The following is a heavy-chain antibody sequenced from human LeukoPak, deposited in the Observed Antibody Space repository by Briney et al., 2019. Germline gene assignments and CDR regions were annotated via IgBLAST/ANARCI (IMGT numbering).Heavy chain of an antibody. CDR2: FYYSGST. CDR1: GGSITSYY. D-gene: IGHD2-15*01. Sequence: SETLSLTCSVSGGSITSYYWYWIRQPPGKGLEWIGYFYYSGSTIYNPSLKSRVTISVDTSKNQCSLKVTSVTAADTAVYYCARHTEQGYCSGGSCDYYYYGMDVWGQGTTVTVSS. V-gene: IGHV4-59*01. CDR3: ARHTEQGYCSGGSCDYYYYGMDV. J-gene: IGHJ6*02.